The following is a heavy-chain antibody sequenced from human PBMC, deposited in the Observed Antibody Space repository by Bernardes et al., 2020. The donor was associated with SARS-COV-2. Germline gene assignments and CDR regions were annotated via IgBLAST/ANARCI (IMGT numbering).Heavy chain of an antibody. V-gene: IGHV1-2*02. J-gene: IGHJ4*02. CDR3: ARGALLRLRLGELSLLSY. D-gene: IGHD3-16*02. CDR2: INPNSGGT. CDR1: GYTFTGYY. Sequence: SVKVSCKASGYTFTGYYMHWVRQAPGQGLEWMGWINPNSGGTNYAQKFQGRVTMTRDTSISTAYMELSRLRSDDTAVYYCARGALLRLRLGELSLLSYWGQGTLVTVSS.